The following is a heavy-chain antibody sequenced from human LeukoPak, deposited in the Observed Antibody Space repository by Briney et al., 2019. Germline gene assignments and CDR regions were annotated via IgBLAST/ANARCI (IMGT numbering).Heavy chain of an antibody. CDR1: GFTFSSYG. V-gene: IGHV3-30*03. D-gene: IGHD3-9*01. Sequence: GRSLRLSCAASGFTFSSYGMHWVRQAPGKGLEWVAVISYDGSNKYYADSVKGRFTISRDNSKNSLYLQMNSLRAEDTAVYYCARDRSVYYDILTGPGTLDYWGQGTLVTVSS. CDR2: ISYDGSNK. CDR3: ARDRSVYYDILTGPGTLDY. J-gene: IGHJ4*02.